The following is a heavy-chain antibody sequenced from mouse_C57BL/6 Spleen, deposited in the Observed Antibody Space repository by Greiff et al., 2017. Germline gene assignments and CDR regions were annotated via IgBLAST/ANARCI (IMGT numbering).Heavy chain of an antibody. J-gene: IGHJ4*01. Sequence: VQLQQSGAELVRPGASVKLSCKASGYTFTDYYINWVKQRPGQGLEWIARIYPGSGNTYYNEKFKGKATLTAEKSSSTAYMQLSSLTSEDSAVYFCARSSYDAMDYWGQGTSVTVSS. CDR1: GYTFTDYY. CDR3: ARSSYDAMDY. D-gene: IGHD1-1*01. V-gene: IGHV1-76*01. CDR2: IYPGSGNT.